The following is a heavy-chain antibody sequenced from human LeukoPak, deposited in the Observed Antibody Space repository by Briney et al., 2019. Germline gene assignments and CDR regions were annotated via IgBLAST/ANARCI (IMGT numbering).Heavy chain of an antibody. J-gene: IGHJ4*02. CDR3: ARGNILSGYCFDF. CDR1: GGSITGYY. CDR2: IHYTGAT. V-gene: IGHV4-34*01. D-gene: IGHD3-9*01. Sequence: SEPLSLTCAVYGGSITGYYWSWIRQPPGKGLEWVGEIHYTGATSYNPSLKSRATISIDTSKNQVSLKLSSVTAADTAVYYCARGNILSGYCFDFWGQGALVTVSS.